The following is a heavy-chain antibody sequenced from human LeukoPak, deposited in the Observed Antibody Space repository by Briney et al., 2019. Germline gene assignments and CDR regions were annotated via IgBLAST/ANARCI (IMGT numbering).Heavy chain of an antibody. Sequence: GRSLRLSCAASGFTFSIYGMHWVRQAPGKGLEWVAVIWYDEVNKYYADSVTGRFTISRDNSKNTLYLQMNSLRAEDTAVYYCAKDSSGYDYGAGYWGQGILVTVFS. V-gene: IGHV3-33*06. CDR3: AKDSSGYDYGAGY. J-gene: IGHJ4*02. CDR2: IWYDEVNK. CDR1: GFTFSIYG. D-gene: IGHD5-12*01.